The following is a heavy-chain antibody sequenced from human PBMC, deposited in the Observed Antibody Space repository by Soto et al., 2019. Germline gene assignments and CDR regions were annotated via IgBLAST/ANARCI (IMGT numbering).Heavy chain of an antibody. V-gene: IGHV3-23*01. Sequence: GGSLRLSCAASGFTFSSYAMSWVRQAPGKGLEWVSAISGSGGSTYYADSVKGRFTISRDNSKNTLYLQMNSLRAEDTAVYYCAKERGGIVADTYYFDYWGQGTLVTVSS. D-gene: IGHD5-12*01. CDR3: AKERGGIVADTYYFDY. CDR2: ISGSGGST. CDR1: GFTFSSYA. J-gene: IGHJ4*02.